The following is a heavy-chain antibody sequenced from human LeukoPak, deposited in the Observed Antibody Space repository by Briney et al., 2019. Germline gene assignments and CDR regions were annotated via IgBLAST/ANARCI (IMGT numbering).Heavy chain of an antibody. V-gene: IGHV3-23*01. Sequence: GGSLRLSCAASGLTLSTYAMSWVRQAPGKGLEWVSAISGSGGSTYYADSVKGRFTISRDNSKNTLYLQMNSLRAEDTAVYYCAKDLVAGYDYWGQGTLVTVSS. CDR1: GLTLSTYA. CDR3: AKDLVAGYDY. CDR2: ISGSGGST. J-gene: IGHJ4*02. D-gene: IGHD6-19*01.